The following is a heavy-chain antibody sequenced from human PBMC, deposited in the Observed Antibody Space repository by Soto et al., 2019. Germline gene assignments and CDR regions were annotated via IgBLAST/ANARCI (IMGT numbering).Heavy chain of an antibody. Sequence: EVQLVQSGAEVKKPGESLRISCTASGYIFTNFWISWVRQMPGKGLEWMGRIDPSDSYTNYSPSFQGLVTMSADKSISTAYLQWNSLEASDTAIYYCARRDYGSRRDYFDHWGQGSLVTVSS. D-gene: IGHD3-10*01. CDR3: ARRDYGSRRDYFDH. CDR2: IDPSDSYT. J-gene: IGHJ4*02. V-gene: IGHV5-10-1*01. CDR1: GYIFTNFW.